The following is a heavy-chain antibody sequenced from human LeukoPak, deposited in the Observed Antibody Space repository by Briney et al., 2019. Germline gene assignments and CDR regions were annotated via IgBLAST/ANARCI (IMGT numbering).Heavy chain of an antibody. CDR3: ARRTDRVDDAFDV. CDR1: GGTFSSYA. CDR2: IIPIFGTA. J-gene: IGHJ3*01. Sequence: SVKVSCKASGGTFSSYAISWVRQAPGQGLEWMGGIIPIFGTANYAQKFQGRVTITADESTSTAYMELSGLRYEDTAVYYCARRTDRVDDAFDVWGQGTMVTVSS. V-gene: IGHV1-69*13. D-gene: IGHD3/OR15-3a*01.